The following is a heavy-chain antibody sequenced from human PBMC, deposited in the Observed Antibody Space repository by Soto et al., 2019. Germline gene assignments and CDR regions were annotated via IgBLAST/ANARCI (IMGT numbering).Heavy chain of an antibody. CDR2: IKSKTDGGTT. D-gene: IGHD4-17*01. CDR3: TTDSLGEKTGAGDYGDYAHY. J-gene: IGHJ4*02. Sequence: EVQLVESGGGLVKPGGSLRLSCAASGFTFSNAWMSWVRQAPGKGLEWVGRIKSKTDGGTTDYAAPVKGRFTISRDDSKITLYLQMNSLKTEDTAMYYCTTDSLGEKTGAGDYGDYAHYWGQGTLVTVSS. CDR1: GFTFSNAW. V-gene: IGHV3-15*01.